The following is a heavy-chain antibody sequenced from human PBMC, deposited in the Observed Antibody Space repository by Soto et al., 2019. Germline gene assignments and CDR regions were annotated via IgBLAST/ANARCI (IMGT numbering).Heavy chain of an antibody. CDR1: GFTFSSYG. Sequence: QVQLVESGGGVVQPGRSLRLSCAASGFTFSSYGMHWVRQAPGKGLEWVAVIWYDGSNKYYADSVKGRFTISRDNSKNTLYLKMNSLRAEDTAVYYCARVSGYSYGSLDYWGQGTLVTVSS. D-gene: IGHD5-18*01. CDR3: ARVSGYSYGSLDY. CDR2: IWYDGSNK. J-gene: IGHJ4*02. V-gene: IGHV3-33*01.